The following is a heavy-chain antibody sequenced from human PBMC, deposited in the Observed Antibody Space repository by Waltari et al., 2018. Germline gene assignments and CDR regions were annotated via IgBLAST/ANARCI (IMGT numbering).Heavy chain of an antibody. D-gene: IGHD3-9*01. CDR3: ARDHFDYGLYYYYGMDV. Sequence: QVQLQESGPGLVKPSETLSLTCTVSGGSISSYYWSWIRQPPGKGLEWIGYIYYSGSTNYNPSLKSRVTISVDTSKNQFSLKLSSVTAADTAVYYCARDHFDYGLYYYYGMDVWGQGTTVTVSS. CDR2: IYYSGST. J-gene: IGHJ6*02. CDR1: GGSISSYY. V-gene: IGHV4-59*01.